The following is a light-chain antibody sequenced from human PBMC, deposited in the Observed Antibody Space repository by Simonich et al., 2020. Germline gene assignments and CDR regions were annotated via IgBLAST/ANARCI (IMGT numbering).Light chain of an antibody. CDR2: DNN. CDR1: SSNIGDNY. CDR3: GTWDSSLSAVV. Sequence: QSVLTQPPSVSAAPGQTVTISCSGSSSNIGDNYVSWYQQLPGTAPKLHIYDNNKRPAGIPDRCSGSKSCTSATLGITGIQTGDEAEYYCGTWDSSLSAVVFGGGTKLTVL. V-gene: IGLV1-51*01. J-gene: IGLJ2*01.